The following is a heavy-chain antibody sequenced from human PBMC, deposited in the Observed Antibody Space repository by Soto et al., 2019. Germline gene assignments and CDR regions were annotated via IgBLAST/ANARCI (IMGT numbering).Heavy chain of an antibody. J-gene: IGHJ4*02. CDR1: GFTFSSYA. CDR3: AKGDDYYGSGSYYDY. CDR2: ISGSGGST. V-gene: IGHV3-23*01. Sequence: GGSLRLSCAASGFTFSSYAMSWVRQAPGKGLEWVSAISGSGGSTYYADSVKGRFTISRDNSKNTLYLQMNSLRAEDTAVYYCAKGDDYYGSGSYYDYWGQGTLVTVSS. D-gene: IGHD3-10*01.